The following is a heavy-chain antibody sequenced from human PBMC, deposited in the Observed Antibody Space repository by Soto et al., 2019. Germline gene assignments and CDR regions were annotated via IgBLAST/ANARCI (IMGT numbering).Heavy chain of an antibody. CDR3: TRDPYLDY. J-gene: IGHJ4*02. CDR2: TSYDGRNE. V-gene: IGHV3-30*04. CDR1: GFTFNSYA. Sequence: QVQLVESGGGVVQPGRSLRLSCAASGFTFNSYAMHWVRQGPGKGLEWVAVTSYDGRNEYYADSVKGRFTISRDNSKNTVYLQMNSLTAEDTAVYYCTRDPYLDYWGQGILVTVSS.